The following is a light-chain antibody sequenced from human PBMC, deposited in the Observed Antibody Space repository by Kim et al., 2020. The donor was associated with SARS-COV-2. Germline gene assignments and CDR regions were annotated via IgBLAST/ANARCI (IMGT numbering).Light chain of an antibody. CDR3: QKYNKSHGT. J-gene: IGKJ1*01. Sequence: GPPGERATLSCRASKRVRGDIDWDPQKPGETPRRLTYGAPTRATGIPARCSGSGSGTEFTLTIRSLQSEDFAVYYCQKYNKSHGTFGQGTKVEIK. CDR1: KRVRGD. CDR2: GAP. V-gene: IGKV3-15*01.